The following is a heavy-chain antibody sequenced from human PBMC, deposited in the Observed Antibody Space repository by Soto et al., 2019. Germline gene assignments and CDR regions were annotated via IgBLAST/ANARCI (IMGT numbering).Heavy chain of an antibody. D-gene: IGHD3-3*01. V-gene: IGHV1-18*01. J-gene: IGHJ6*02. CDR3: ARGKFWSGYGYYYGMDV. CDR1: GYTFTSYG. CDR2: ISAYNGNT. Sequence: SVKVSCKASGYTFTSYGISWVRQAPGQGLEWMGWISAYNGNTNYAQKLQGRVTMTTDTSTSTAYMELRSLRSDDTAVYYCARGKFWSGYGYYYGMDVWGQGTTVTVSS.